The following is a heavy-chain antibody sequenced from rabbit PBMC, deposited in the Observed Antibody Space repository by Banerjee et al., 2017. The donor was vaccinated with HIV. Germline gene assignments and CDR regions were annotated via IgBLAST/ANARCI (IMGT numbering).Heavy chain of an antibody. CDR2: IYVGSSGGT. CDR1: GFDLSSYYY. J-gene: IGHJ6*01. CDR3: ARHKADDGMDL. V-gene: IGHV1S45*01. D-gene: IGHD2-1*01. Sequence: QEQLVESGGGLVKPEGSLTLTCKASGFDLSSYYYMCWVRQAPGKGLEWIACIYVGSSGGTYYASWAKGRFTISKTSSTTVTLQMTSLTAADTATYFCARHKADDGMDLWGQGTLVTVS.